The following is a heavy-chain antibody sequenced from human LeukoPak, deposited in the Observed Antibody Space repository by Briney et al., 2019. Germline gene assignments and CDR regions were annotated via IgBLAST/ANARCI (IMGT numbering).Heavy chain of an antibody. D-gene: IGHD3-9*01. CDR3: ARHMPNYDILTGYYSIFEFDY. CDR2: ISAYNGNT. J-gene: IGHJ4*02. Sequence: ASVKVSCKASGYTFTSYGISWVRQAPGQGLEWMGWISAYNGNTNYAQKLQGRVTMTTDTSKSTTYMEPRRLRADDTALYYYARHMPNYDILTGYYSIFEFDYWGQGTLVTV. CDR1: GYTFTSYG. V-gene: IGHV1-18*01.